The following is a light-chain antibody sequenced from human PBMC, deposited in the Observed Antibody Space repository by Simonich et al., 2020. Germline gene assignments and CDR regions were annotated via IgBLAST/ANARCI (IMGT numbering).Light chain of an antibody. V-gene: IGLV4-69*01. J-gene: IGLJ3*02. CDR2: LNSDGSH. CDR1: SGHSSYA. Sequence: QLVLNQSPSASASLGASVKLTCTLSSGHSSYAIAWHQQQPEKGPRYLMKLNSDGSHSKGDGIPDRFSGSSSGAERYLTISRLQSEDEADYYCQTWGTGINWVFGGGTKLTVL. CDR3: QTWGTGINWV.